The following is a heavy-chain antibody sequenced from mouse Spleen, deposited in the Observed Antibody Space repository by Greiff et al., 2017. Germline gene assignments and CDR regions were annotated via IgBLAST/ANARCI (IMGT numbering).Heavy chain of an antibody. CDR2: ISYDGSN. CDR3: AREGDY. V-gene: IGHV3-6*01. Sequence: EVQLQESGPGLVKPSQSLSLTCSVTGYSITSGYYWKWIRQFPGNKLEWMGYISYDGSNNYNPSLKNRISITRDTSKNQFFLKLNSVTTEDTATYYCAREGDYWGQGTTLTVSS. CDR1: GYSITSGYY. J-gene: IGHJ2*01.